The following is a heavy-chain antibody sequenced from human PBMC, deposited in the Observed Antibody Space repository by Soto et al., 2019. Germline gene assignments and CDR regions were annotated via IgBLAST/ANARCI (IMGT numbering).Heavy chain of an antibody. CDR2: ISGSGGST. CDR3: AKDLIRITMIVVVIGHAFDI. J-gene: IGHJ3*02. D-gene: IGHD3-22*01. CDR1: GFTFSSYA. Sequence: PGGSLRLSCAASGFTFSSYAMSWVRQAPGKGLEWVSAISGSGGSTYYADSVKGRFTISRDNSKNTLYLQMNSLRAEDTAVYYCAKDLIRITMIVVVIGHAFDIWGQGTMFTVAS. V-gene: IGHV3-23*01.